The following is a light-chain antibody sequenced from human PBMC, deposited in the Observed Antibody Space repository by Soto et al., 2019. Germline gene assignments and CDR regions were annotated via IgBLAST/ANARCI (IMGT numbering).Light chain of an antibody. CDR3: QQRHMWPIT. CDR1: QSVSSGY. CDR2: GAS. Sequence: EIVLTQSPCTLALSPGERATLSCRASQSVSSGYLAWYQQKPGQAPRLLMYGASSRATGIPERFSGSGSGTDFTLTISSLEPEDSEVYYCQQRHMWPITFGQGTRLEIK. V-gene: IGKV3D-20*02. J-gene: IGKJ5*01.